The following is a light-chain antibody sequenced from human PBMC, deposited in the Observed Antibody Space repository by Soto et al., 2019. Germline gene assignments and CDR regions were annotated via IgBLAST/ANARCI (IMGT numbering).Light chain of an antibody. Sequence: EIVLTQSPGTLSLSPGERATLSCRASQSVSSSYLAWYQQKPGQAPRLLIYGASTRATGIPDRFSGSGSGTDFTLTISRLEPEDFALYYCQHYDTSPMYTFGQGTKLEIK. CDR2: GAS. V-gene: IGKV3-20*01. J-gene: IGKJ2*01. CDR1: QSVSSSY. CDR3: QHYDTSPMYT.